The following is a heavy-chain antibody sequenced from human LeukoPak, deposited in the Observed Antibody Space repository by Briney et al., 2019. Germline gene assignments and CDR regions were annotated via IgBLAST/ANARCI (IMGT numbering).Heavy chain of an antibody. Sequence: SETLSLTCTVSGGSISSYYWSWIRQPAGKGLEWIGRIYTSGSTNYNPSLKSRVTMSVDTSKNQFSLKLSSATAADTAVYYCARDDFWSGYFDYWGQGTLVTVSS. CDR2: IYTSGST. J-gene: IGHJ4*02. V-gene: IGHV4-4*07. CDR1: GGSISSYY. CDR3: ARDDFWSGYFDY. D-gene: IGHD3-3*01.